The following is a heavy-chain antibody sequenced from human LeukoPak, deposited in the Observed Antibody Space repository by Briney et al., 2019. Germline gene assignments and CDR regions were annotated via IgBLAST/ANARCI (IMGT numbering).Heavy chain of an antibody. CDR3: ARASPTPFTAFET. Sequence: SVKLSFTSSAGTFRSYAISWVRQAPGQELEWMGRIIPILGIANYAQKFQGRVTITADKSTSTACMELSSLRSEDTAVYYCARASPTPFTAFETWGQGTMVTVSS. CDR2: IIPILGIA. D-gene: IGHD3-3*02. J-gene: IGHJ3*02. V-gene: IGHV1-69*04. CDR1: AGTFRSYA.